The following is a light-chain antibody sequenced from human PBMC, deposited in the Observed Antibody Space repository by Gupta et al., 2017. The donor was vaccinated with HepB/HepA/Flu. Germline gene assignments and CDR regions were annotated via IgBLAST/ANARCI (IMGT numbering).Light chain of an antibody. J-gene: IGLJ2*01. V-gene: IGLV1-44*01. CDR2: SNN. Sequence: QSLLTQPPSPSGPPAQRVTISFSVGSSNIGSDAVNWYPHPPGPAHTPPIYSNNRRPSGVPDRFSGSKSGTSASLAISGLQAEEEADYYCAAWDASMNGVVFGGGTKLTVL. CDR1: SSNIGSDA. CDR3: AAWDASMNGVV.